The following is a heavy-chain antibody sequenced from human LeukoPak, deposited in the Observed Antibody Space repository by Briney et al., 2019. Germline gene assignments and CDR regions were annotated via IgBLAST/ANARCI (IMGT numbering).Heavy chain of an antibody. CDR3: AKDRHGDYVTYYMDV. V-gene: IGHV3-23*01. CDR1: GFTFSSYA. Sequence: PGGSLRLSCAASGFTFSSYAMSWVRQAPGNGLEWVSAIDGSGGSTYYADSVTGRFTISRDNSKNTLYLQMNSLRVEDTAVYYCAKDRHGDYVTYYMDVWGKGTTVTVSS. CDR2: IDGSGGST. D-gene: IGHD4-17*01. J-gene: IGHJ6*03.